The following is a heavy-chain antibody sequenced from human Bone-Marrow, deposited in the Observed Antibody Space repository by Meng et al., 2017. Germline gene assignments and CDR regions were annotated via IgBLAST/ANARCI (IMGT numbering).Heavy chain of an antibody. Sequence: SCKASGYTFTGYYMHWVRQAPGKGLEWVAVISYDGSNKYYADSVKGRFTISRDNSKNTLYLQMNSLRAEDTAVYYCARDGPSYYYDSSGYYYAFDIWGQGTMVTVSS. J-gene: IGHJ3*02. CDR1: GYTFTGYY. CDR3: ARDGPSYYYDSSGYYYAFDI. CDR2: ISYDGSNK. V-gene: IGHV3-30*04. D-gene: IGHD3-22*01.